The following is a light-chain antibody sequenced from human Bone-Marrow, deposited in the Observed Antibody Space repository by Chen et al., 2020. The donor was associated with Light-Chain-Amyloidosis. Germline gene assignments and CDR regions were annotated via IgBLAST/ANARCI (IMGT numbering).Light chain of an antibody. V-gene: IGKV2-40*01. CDR3: KQGIEFPHT. CDR1: QSLLDSADGNTY. CDR2: TVS. J-gene: IGKJ2*01. Sequence: DILFTHTPQPLPVPPREPAPISSRARQSLLDSADGNTYLDWYLQKAGQSQQLLIYTVSYRASGVPDRFSGSGSDTDFKLKISRVEAEDVGVYFCKQGIEFPHTFGQGTKLEIK.